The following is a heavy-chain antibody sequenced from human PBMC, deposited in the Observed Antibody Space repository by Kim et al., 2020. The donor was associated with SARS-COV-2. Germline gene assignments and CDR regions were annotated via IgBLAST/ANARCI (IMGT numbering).Heavy chain of an antibody. CDR3: ATEIITFGGIISEDY. V-gene: IGHV3-33*05. CDR2: ISYDGSNK. Sequence: GGSLRLSCAASGFTFSTYGMRWVRQAPGKGLEWVAVISYDGSNKNYADSVKGRFTISRDNSKNTLYLQMNSLRAEDTAVYYCATEIITFGGIISEDYWGQGTLVTVSS. CDR1: GFTFSTYG. J-gene: IGHJ4*02. D-gene: IGHD3-16*01.